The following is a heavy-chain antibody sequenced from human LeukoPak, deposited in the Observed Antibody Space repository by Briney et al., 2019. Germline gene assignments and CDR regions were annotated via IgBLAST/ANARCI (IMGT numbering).Heavy chain of an antibody. CDR2: ISYDGSNK. CDR3: ARDGSTSSYHYGMDV. Sequence: GGSLRLSCAASGFTFSSYGMHWVRQAPGKGLEWVAVISYDGSNKYYADSVKGRFTISSDNSKKTLYLQMNSLRGEDTAVYYCARDGSTSSYHYGMDVWGQGTTVTVSS. CDR1: GFTFSSYG. D-gene: IGHD1-1*01. V-gene: IGHV3-30*03. J-gene: IGHJ6*02.